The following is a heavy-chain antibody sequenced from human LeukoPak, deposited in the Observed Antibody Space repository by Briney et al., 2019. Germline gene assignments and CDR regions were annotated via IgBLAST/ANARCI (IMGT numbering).Heavy chain of an antibody. D-gene: IGHD3-22*01. CDR3: ARDPGDSSGYYYPFDY. V-gene: IGHV1-2*02. CDR2: INPNSGGT. Sequence: ASVKVSCKASGYTFTGYYMHWVRQAPGQGLEWMGWINPNSGGTNYAQKFQGRVTMTRDTSISTAYMELSRLRSDDTAVYYCARDPGDSSGYYYPFDYWGQGTLATVSS. J-gene: IGHJ4*02. CDR1: GYTFTGYY.